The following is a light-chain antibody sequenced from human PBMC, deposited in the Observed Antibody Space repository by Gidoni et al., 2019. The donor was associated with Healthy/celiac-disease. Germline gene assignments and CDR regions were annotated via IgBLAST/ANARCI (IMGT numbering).Light chain of an antibody. CDR2: DAS. J-gene: IGKJ2*02. CDR1: QDISNY. Sequence: DIQMTQSPSSLSASVGDRVTITCQASQDISNYLNWYQQKPGKAPKLLIYDASNLKTGVPSRFSGSGSGTDFTFTISSLQPEDIATYYCQQYDNLPRTFXXXTKLEIK. V-gene: IGKV1-33*01. CDR3: QQYDNLPRT.